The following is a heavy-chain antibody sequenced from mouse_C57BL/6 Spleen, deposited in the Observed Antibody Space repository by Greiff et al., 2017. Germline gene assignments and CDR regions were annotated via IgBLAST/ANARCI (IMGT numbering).Heavy chain of an antibody. CDR3: ARLWDERGFDY. CDR1: GYTFTSYW. D-gene: IGHD4-1*01. CDR2: INPSSGYP. Sequence: QVQLQQSGAELAKPGASVTLSCKASGYTFTSYWMHWVKQRPGQGLEWIGYINPSSGYPKYNQKFKDKATLTADKSSSTAYMQLSSLTYEDSAVYYCARLWDERGFDYWGQGTTLTVSS. J-gene: IGHJ2*01. V-gene: IGHV1-7*01.